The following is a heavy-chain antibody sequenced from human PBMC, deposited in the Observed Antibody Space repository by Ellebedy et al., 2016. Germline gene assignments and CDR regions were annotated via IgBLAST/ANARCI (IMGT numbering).Heavy chain of an antibody. Sequence: GESLKISXVASGFTFSTYWMHWVRQAPGKGLVRVSGINTDGIKTTYADPVKGRFTISRDNAKNTLHLQMNSLRAEDTAVYYCARDPHCTDIRCQSGSWFDLWGQGTLVTVSS. CDR1: GFTFSTYW. V-gene: IGHV3-74*03. CDR2: INTDGIKT. D-gene: IGHD2-8*02. CDR3: ARDPHCTDIRCQSGSWFDL. J-gene: IGHJ5*02.